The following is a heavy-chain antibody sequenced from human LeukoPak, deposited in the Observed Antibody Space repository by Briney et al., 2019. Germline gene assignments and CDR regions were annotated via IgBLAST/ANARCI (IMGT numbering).Heavy chain of an antibody. J-gene: IGHJ5*02. CDR2: IYHSGST. CDR3: ARDRLTYYDFWSGHNWFDP. V-gene: IGHV4-38-2*02. CDR1: GYSISSGYY. D-gene: IGHD3-3*01. Sequence: SETLSLTCTVSGYSISSGYYWGWIRQPPGKGLEGTGSIYHSGSTYYNPSLKSRVTISVDTSKNQFSLKLSSVTAEDTAAYYCARDRLTYYDFWSGHNWFDPWGQGTLVTVS.